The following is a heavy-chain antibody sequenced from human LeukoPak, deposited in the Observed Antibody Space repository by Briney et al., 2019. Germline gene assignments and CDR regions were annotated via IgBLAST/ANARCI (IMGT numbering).Heavy chain of an antibody. Sequence: SETLSLTCTVSGGSISSYYWSWIRQPPGKGLEWIGYIYYSGSTNYNPSLKCRVTISVDTSKNQFPLKLSSVTAADTAVYYCARGVDWFDPWGQGTLVTVSS. V-gene: IGHV4-59*01. CDR3: ARGVDWFDP. CDR2: IYYSGST. D-gene: IGHD2-15*01. CDR1: GGSISSYY. J-gene: IGHJ5*02.